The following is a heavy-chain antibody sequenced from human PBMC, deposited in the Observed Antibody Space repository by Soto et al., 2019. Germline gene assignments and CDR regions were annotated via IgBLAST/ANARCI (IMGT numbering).Heavy chain of an antibody. V-gene: IGHV5-51*01. J-gene: IGHJ6*02. CDR1: GYSFSSYW. D-gene: IGHD4-17*01. Sequence: GESLRISCKGSGYSFSSYWIGWVRQMPGKGLEWMGIIYPGDSDTRYSPSFQGQVTISADKSISTAYLQWSSLKASDTAMYYCARLTNGGATTVVTRVSVSYGMDVRGQGPTVTAPS. CDR3: ARLTNGGATTVVTRVSVSYGMDV. CDR2: IYPGDSDT.